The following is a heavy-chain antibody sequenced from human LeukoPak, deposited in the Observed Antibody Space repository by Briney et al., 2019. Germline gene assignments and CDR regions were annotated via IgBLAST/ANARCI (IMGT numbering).Heavy chain of an antibody. D-gene: IGHD3-16*01. V-gene: IGHV1-46*01. CDR3: ARSSSWGLSPFDY. Sequence: ASVKVSCKASGYTFTSYYIHWVRQAPGQGLEWMGIINSSGGDTSYAQKFQGRVTMTRDTSTSTVYMELSSLRSDDTAVYYCARSSSWGLSPFDYWGQGTLVTVSS. CDR1: GYTFTSYY. CDR2: INSSGGDT. J-gene: IGHJ4*02.